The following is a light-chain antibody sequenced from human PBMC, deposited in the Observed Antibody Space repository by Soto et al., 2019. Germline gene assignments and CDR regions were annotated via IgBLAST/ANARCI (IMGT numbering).Light chain of an antibody. V-gene: IGLV1-40*01. CDR3: QSYDSSLSAYV. Sequence: QSVLAQPPSVSGAPGQKVTISCTGSSSNIGAGYDLHWYQQLPGTAPKLLLYGNSNRPSGVPDRFSGSKSGTSDSLDITGLQAEDAADSYCQSYDSSLSAYVFGTGTKVTVL. CDR1: SSNIGAGYD. CDR2: GNS. J-gene: IGLJ1*01.